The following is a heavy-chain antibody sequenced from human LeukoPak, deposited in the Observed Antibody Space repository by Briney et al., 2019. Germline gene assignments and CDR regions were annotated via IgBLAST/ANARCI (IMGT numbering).Heavy chain of an antibody. D-gene: IGHD2-8*01. CDR1: GFTFSSYG. CDR3: ANPGEGYCTNGVCYTTDY. V-gene: IGHV3-30*18. Sequence: GGSLRLSCAASGFTFSSYGMHWVRQAPGKGLEWVAVISHDGSNKYYADSVKGRFTISRDNSKNTLYLQMNSLRAEDTAVYYCANPGEGYCTNGVCYTTDYWGQGTLVTVSS. J-gene: IGHJ4*02. CDR2: ISHDGSNK.